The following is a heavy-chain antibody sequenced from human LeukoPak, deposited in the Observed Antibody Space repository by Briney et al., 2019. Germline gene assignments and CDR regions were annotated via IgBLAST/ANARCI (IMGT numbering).Heavy chain of an antibody. CDR3: ARHFRGYSSSSLNPPGV. D-gene: IGHD6-13*01. CDR2: IYYSGST. V-gene: IGHV4-39*01. Sequence: SETLSLTCTVSGGSISSSSYYWGWIRQPPGKGLEWIGSIYYSGSTYYNPSLKSRVTISVDTSKNQFSLKLSSVTAADTAVYYCARHFRGYSSSSLNPPGVWGKGTTVTVSS. J-gene: IGHJ6*04. CDR1: GGSISSSSYY.